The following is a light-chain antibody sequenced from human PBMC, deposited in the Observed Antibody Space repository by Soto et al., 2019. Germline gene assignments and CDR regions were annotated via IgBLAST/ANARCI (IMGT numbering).Light chain of an antibody. CDR2: GAS. CDR3: QQYGSSPYT. V-gene: IGKV3-20*01. J-gene: IGKJ2*01. CDR1: QSVRSSY. Sequence: EIVLTQSRGTLSLSPGERATLSCRASQSVRSSYLAWYQQKPGQAPRLVIYGASSRATGIPDRFSGSGSGTDLTLTISRLEPEDFAVYYCQQYGSSPYTFGQGTKLEIK.